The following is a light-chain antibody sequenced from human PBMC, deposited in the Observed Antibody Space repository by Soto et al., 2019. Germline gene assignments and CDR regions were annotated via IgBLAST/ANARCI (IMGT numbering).Light chain of an antibody. CDR3: EQFYRYPCT. CDR2: KAS. J-gene: IGKJ1*01. V-gene: IGKV1-5*03. CDR1: QSVDTC. Sequence: DIQMTQSPSALSASVGDTVTITCRASQSVDTCLAWYHQKPGKAPHLLIYKASRLETGVPSRFSDSGSVTYDTLTISRLQLDDFATYDCEQFYRYPCTFGQGTNVEI.